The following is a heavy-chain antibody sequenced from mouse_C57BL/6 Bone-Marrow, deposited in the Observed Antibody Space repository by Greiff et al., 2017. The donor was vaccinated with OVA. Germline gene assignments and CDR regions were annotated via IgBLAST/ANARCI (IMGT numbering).Heavy chain of an antibody. CDR1: GFNIKDYY. J-gene: IGHJ3*01. Sequence: EVQRVESGAELVKPGASVKLSCTASGFNIKDYYMHWVKQRTEQGLEWIGRIDPEDGETKYAPKFQGKATITADTSSNTAYLQLSSLTSEDTAVYYCAKKWDYDDWFAYWGQGTLVTVSA. D-gene: IGHD2-4*01. V-gene: IGHV14-2*01. CDR2: IDPEDGET. CDR3: AKKWDYDDWFAY.